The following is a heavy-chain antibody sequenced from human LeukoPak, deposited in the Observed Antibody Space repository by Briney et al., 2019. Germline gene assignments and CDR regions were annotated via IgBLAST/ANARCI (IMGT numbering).Heavy chain of an antibody. Sequence: PSETLSLTCTVSGGSISSSSSFWAWIRRPPGKGLEWIGNVYYSGNTHYNPSLKSRVTISLDTSKNQFSLRLTSVTAADTAVYYCARHGLYQDYGYWGQGTLVTVSS. CDR1: GGSISSSSSF. D-gene: IGHD3-16*01. CDR3: ARHGLYQDYGY. J-gene: IGHJ4*02. V-gene: IGHV4-39*01. CDR2: VYYSGNT.